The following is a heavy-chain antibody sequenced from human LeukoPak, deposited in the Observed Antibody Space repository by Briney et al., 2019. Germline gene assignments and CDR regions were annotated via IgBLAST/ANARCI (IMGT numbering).Heavy chain of an antibody. CDR3: TTEIVLMVYAIW. D-gene: IGHD2-8*01. J-gene: IGHJ4*02. V-gene: IGHV3-15*01. Sequence: ETGGSLRLSCAASGFTFSNAWMSWVRQAPGKGLEWVGRIKSKTDGGTTDYAAPVKGRFTISRDDSKNTLYLQMNSLKTEDTAVYYCTTEIVLMVYAIWWGQGTLVTVSS. CDR2: IKSKTDGGTT. CDR1: GFTFSNAW.